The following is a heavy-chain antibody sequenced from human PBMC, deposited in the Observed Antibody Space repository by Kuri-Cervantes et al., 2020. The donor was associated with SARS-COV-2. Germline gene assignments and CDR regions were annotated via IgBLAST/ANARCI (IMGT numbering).Heavy chain of an antibody. Sequence: ASVTVSCKASGYTFTSYGISWVRQAPGQGLEWVGWISAYNGNTNYSQKFQGRVTMTRNTSISTAYMELSSLRSEDTAVYYCARSGSRRLAAAGLGEKRYFNYWGQGTLVTVSS. J-gene: IGHJ4*02. D-gene: IGHD6-13*01. CDR3: ARSGSRRLAAAGLGEKRYFNY. V-gene: IGHV1-18*04. CDR1: GYTFTSYG. CDR2: ISAYNGNT.